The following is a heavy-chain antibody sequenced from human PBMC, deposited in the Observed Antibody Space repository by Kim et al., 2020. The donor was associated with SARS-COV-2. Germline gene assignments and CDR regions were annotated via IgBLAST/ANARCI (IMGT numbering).Heavy chain of an antibody. J-gene: IGHJ2*01. D-gene: IGHD7-27*01. CDR2: IIPIFGTA. Sequence: SVKVSCKASGGTFSSYAISWVRQAPGQGLEWMGGIIPIFGTANYAQKFQGRVTITADESTSTAYMELSSLRSEDTAVYYCAREVTGDRYWYFDLWGRGTLVTVSS. CDR3: AREVTGDRYWYFDL. CDR1: GGTFSSYA. V-gene: IGHV1-69*13.